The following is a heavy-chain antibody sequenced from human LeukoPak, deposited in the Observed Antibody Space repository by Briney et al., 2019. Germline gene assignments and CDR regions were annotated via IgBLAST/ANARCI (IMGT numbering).Heavy chain of an antibody. J-gene: IGHJ4*02. CDR1: DSG. D-gene: IGHD3-10*01. CDR3: ARAGRGRDTSHYYFDS. CDR2: IWFDESSQ. V-gene: IGHV3-33*08. Sequence: GGSLRLSCAASDSGMHWVRQAPGRGPEYVAGIWFDESSQRYADSVEGRFTISRDNSKNTVFLQMRSVRLEDTAVYFCARAGRGRDTSHYYFDSWGRGTQVSVSS.